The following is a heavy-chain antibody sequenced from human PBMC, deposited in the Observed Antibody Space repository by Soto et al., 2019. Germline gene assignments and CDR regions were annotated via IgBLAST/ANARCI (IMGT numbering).Heavy chain of an antibody. D-gene: IGHD6-19*01. V-gene: IGHV3-74*01. J-gene: IGHJ4*02. CDR2: ISTDGSVT. CDR1: GLTFSSYW. Sequence: EVQLVESGGGLVQPGGSLRLSCAASGLTFSSYWMHWVRQAPGKGLVWVSRISTDGSVTTYAESVKGRFTISRDKAKNALDLQMSSLRTEDTAVDYCARAPYSSGWGGFDYWGQGTLVPVSS. CDR3: ARAPYSSGWGGFDY.